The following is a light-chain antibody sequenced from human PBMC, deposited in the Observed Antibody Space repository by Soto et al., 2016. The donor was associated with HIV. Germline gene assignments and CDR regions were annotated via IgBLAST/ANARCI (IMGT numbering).Light chain of an antibody. CDR2: QAS. CDR1: QSLVHSDGNSY. V-gene: IGKV2-30*02. Sequence: DVALTQSPLSLPVTLGQPASISCRSSQSLVHSDGNSYLTWFHQRPGQSPRRLIYQASKRDSGVPDRFSGSGSGTDFTLKISRVEAEDVGVYYCMQSIQLPTFGQGTKLEIK. J-gene: IGKJ2*01. CDR3: MQSIQLPT.